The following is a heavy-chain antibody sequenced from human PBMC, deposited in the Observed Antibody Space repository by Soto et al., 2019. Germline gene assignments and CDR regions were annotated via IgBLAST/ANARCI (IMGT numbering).Heavy chain of an antibody. Sequence: GGSLRLSCAASGFTFSSYAMSWVRQAPGKGLEWVSAISGSGGSTYFADSVKGRFTISRDNSKNTLYLQMNSLRAEDTAVYYWAKALGIVKGALDFWGKGTTVTVSS. J-gene: IGHJ6*04. CDR1: GFTFSSYA. V-gene: IGHV3-23*01. D-gene: IGHD2-2*03. CDR3: AKALGIVKGALDF. CDR2: ISGSGGST.